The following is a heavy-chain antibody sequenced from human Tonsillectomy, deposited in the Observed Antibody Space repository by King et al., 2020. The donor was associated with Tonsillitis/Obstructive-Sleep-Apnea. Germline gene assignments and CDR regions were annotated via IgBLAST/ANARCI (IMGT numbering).Heavy chain of an antibody. V-gene: IGHV4-34*01. D-gene: IGHD6-6*01. CDR1: GGSFCGYY. CDR2: INHSGST. J-gene: IGHJ5*02. Sequence: VQLQQWGAGRLKPSETLSITCAVYGGSFCGYYWSWIRQPPGKGRECVGEINHSGSTNYNPSPKSRVTISVDTSKKQFSLKRSSVTAADTAVYYCATNVPLEYSSSSGWFDPWGQGTLVTVSS. CDR3: ATNVPLEYSSSSGWFDP.